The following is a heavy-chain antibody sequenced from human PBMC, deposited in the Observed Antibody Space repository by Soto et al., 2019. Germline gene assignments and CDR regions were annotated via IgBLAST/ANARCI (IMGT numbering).Heavy chain of an antibody. D-gene: IGHD4-17*01. CDR1: GGSISSRSYY. V-gene: IGHV4-39*01. CDR3: ASMYGDYVSY. Sequence: QLQLQESGPGLVKPSETLSLTCTVSGGSISSRSYYWGWIRQPPGKGLEWIGNIYYSGSTYYNPSLKXXVXIXXDTSKKQFSLKLRSVTAADTAVYYCASMYGDYVSYWGQGTLVTVSS. CDR2: IYYSGST. J-gene: IGHJ4*02.